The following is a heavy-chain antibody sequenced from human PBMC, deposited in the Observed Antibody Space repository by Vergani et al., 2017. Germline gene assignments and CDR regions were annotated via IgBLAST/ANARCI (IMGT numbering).Heavy chain of an antibody. CDR1: GFTFSSYG. CDR2: IWYDGSNK. Sequence: QVQLVESGGGVVQPGRSLRLSCAASGFTFSSYGMHWVRQAPGKGLEWVAVIWYDGSNKYYADSVKGRFTISRDNSKNTLYLQMNSLRAEYTAVYYCARVAAAGTDDNAFDIWGQGTMVTVSS. V-gene: IGHV3-33*01. CDR3: ARVAAAGTDDNAFDI. J-gene: IGHJ3*02. D-gene: IGHD6-13*01.